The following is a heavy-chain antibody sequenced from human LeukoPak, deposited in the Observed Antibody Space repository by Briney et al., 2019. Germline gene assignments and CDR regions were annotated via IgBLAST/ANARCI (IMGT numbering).Heavy chain of an antibody. V-gene: IGHV4-59*08. CDR2: TDYSGTT. CDR1: GASISSDY. J-gene: IGHJ5*02. D-gene: IGHD6-13*01. Sequence: PAETLSLTCTVSGASISSDYWNWIRQPPGKGLEWIGYTDYSGTTNNNPSLKSRVTISVDTSKNQISLKLSSVTAADAAVYYCAVMYSSSWYWFDPWGQGTLVTVSS. CDR3: AVMYSSSWYWFDP.